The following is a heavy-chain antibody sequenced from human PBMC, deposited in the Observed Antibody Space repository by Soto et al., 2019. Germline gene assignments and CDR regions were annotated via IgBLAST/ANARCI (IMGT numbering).Heavy chain of an antibody. J-gene: IGHJ4*02. CDR2: ISGSGGST. Sequence: EVQLLESGGDLVQPGGSLRLSCAASGFTFSSYAMSWVRQAPGKGLEWVSAISGSGGSTYYADSVKGRFTISRDNSKNTLYLQMNSLRAEDTAVYYCAPPSSGWYGGVYWGQGTLVTVSS. V-gene: IGHV3-23*01. CDR3: APPSSGWYGGVY. CDR1: GFTFSSYA. D-gene: IGHD6-19*01.